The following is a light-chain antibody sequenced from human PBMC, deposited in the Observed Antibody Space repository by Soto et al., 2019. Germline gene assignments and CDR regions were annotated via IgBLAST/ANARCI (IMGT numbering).Light chain of an antibody. CDR2: NAS. J-gene: IGKJ1*01. CDR3: QQYYFTPQT. V-gene: IGKV1-39*01. Sequence: DVQMTQSQSSLSASVGDRVTITCRARQTIRTYLNWYQQKPGKAPKLLMYNASILQSGVPSRFSGSGSGTDFTLTISSLQPEDFATYYCQQYYFTPQTFGQGTKVDIK. CDR1: QTIRTY.